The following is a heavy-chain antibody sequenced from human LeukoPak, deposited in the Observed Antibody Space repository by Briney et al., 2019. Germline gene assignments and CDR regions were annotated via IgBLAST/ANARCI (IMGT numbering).Heavy chain of an antibody. V-gene: IGHV3-48*01. Sequence: PGGSLRLSCAASGFSFSSYSMNWVRQAPGKGLEWVSYISSSSSTIYYADSVKGRFTISRDNAKNSLYLQMNSLRAEDTAVYYCAKDLGYRDTAMVTIYWGQGTLVTVSS. D-gene: IGHD5-18*01. CDR3: AKDLGYRDTAMVTIY. CDR2: ISSSSSTI. CDR1: GFSFSSYS. J-gene: IGHJ4*02.